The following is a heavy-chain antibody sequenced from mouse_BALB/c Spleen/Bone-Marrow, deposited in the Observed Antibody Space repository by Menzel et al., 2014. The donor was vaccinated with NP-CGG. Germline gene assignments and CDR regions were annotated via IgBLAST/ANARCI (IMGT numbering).Heavy chain of an antibody. V-gene: IGHV3-8*02. D-gene: IGHD1-2*01. Sequence: EVQLQQSGPSLVKPSQTLSLTCSVTGDFITSGYWNRIRKFPGNKLEYMGYISYSGSTYYNPSLKSRISITRDTSKNQYYLQLNSVTTEDAGTYYCATYDGYYFDYWGQGTTLTVSS. CDR1: GDFITSGY. CDR2: ISYSGST. J-gene: IGHJ2*01. CDR3: ATYDGYYFDY.